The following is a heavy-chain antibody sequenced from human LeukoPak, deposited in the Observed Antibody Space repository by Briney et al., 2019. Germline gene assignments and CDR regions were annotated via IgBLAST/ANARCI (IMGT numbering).Heavy chain of an antibody. Sequence: SVKVSCKASGGTFSSYAISWVRQAPGQGLEWMGGIIPIFGTANYAQKFQGRVTITADESTSTAYMELSSLRSEDTAVYYCARGSSDGAGIDYWGQGTLVTVSS. V-gene: IGHV1-69*13. CDR2: IIPIFGTA. CDR3: ARGSSDGAGIDY. D-gene: IGHD1-14*01. CDR1: GGTFSSYA. J-gene: IGHJ4*02.